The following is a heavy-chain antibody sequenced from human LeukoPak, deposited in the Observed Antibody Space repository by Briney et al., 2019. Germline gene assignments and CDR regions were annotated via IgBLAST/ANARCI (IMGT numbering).Heavy chain of an antibody. V-gene: IGHV4-39*01. CDR3: ARLGENPFFNY. Sequence: SETLSLTCTVSGASISSYYWGWIRQPPGKGLEWIGSIYYSGSTYYNPSLKSRVTISVDTSKNQFSLKLSSVTAADTAVYYCARLGENPFFNYWGQGTLVTVSS. CDR2: IYYSGST. J-gene: IGHJ4*02. D-gene: IGHD2-21*01. CDR1: GASISSYY.